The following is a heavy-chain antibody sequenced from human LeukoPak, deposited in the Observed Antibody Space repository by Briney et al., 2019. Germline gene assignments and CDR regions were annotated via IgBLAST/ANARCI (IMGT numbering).Heavy chain of an antibody. J-gene: IGHJ3*02. CDR1: GGSISTYH. Sequence: SETLSLTCTVSGGSISTYHWSWIRQPPGKGLECIGYIYSSGSTNYNPSLKSRVTISVDTSKNQFSLKLSSVTAADTAVYYCARARNYYDSSGFYYEGDAFDIWGQGTMVTVSS. CDR3: ARARNYYDSSGFYYEGDAFDI. D-gene: IGHD3-22*01. V-gene: IGHV4-59*01. CDR2: IYSSGST.